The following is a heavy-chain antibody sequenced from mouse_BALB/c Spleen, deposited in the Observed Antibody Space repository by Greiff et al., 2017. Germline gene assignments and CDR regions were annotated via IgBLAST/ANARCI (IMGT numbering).Heavy chain of an antibody. CDR2: ISSGGST. V-gene: IGHV5-6-5*01. CDR1: GFTFSSYA. D-gene: IGHD4-1*01. CDR3: ASPGTGAY. Sequence: EVQRVESGGGLVKPGGSLKLSCAASGFTFSSYAMSWVRQTPEKRLEWVASISSGGSTYYPDSVKGRFTISRDNARNILYLQMSSLRSEDTAMYYCASPGTGAYWGQGTLVTVSA. J-gene: IGHJ3*01.